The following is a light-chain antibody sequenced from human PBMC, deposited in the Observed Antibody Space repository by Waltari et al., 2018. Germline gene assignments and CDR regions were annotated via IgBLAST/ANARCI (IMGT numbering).Light chain of an antibody. CDR3: AAWDGSLSGWV. CDR1: SSNIGSNY. Sequence: QSVLTQPPSASGTPGQRVTISCSGSSSNIGSNYVYWYQQLPGTAPKLPINRNNQRPAGVPDRVSGSKSGTSASLSISGLRSEDEADYYCAAWDGSLSGWVFGGGTKLTVL. J-gene: IGLJ3*02. CDR2: RNN. V-gene: IGLV1-47*01.